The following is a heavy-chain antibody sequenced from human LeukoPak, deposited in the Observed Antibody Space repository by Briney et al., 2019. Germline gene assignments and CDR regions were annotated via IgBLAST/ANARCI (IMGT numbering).Heavy chain of an antibody. J-gene: IGHJ6*03. CDR3: ARLEDCYYYMDV. V-gene: IGHV1-18*01. CDR1: GYTFTSYG. CDR2: ISGYNDNT. Sequence: ASVKVSCKASGYTFTSYGISWVRQAPGQGLEWMGWISGYNDNTNYAQKLQGRVTMTTDTSTSTAYMELRSLRSDDTAVSYCARLEDCYYYMDVWGKGTTVTVSS.